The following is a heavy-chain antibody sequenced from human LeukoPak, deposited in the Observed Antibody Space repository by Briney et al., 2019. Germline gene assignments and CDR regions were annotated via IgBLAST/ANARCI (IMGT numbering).Heavy chain of an antibody. CDR1: GFTFSSYG. J-gene: IGHJ4*02. Sequence: PGGSLRLSCAASGFTFSSYGMHWVRQAPGKGLEWVAVISYDGSNKYYADSVKGRFTISRDNSKNTLYLQMNSLRAEDTAVYYCARGGSYSSSWYGGWGQGTLVTVSS. V-gene: IGHV3-30*03. D-gene: IGHD6-13*01. CDR3: ARGGSYSSSWYGG. CDR2: ISYDGSNK.